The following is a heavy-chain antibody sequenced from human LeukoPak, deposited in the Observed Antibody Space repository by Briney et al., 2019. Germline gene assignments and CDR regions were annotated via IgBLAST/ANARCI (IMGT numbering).Heavy chain of an antibody. J-gene: IGHJ4*02. D-gene: IGHD2-15*01. CDR2: ISSSSSYI. Sequence: GGSLRLSCAASGFTFSSYSTNWVRQAPGKGLEWVSSISSSSSYIYYADSVKGRFTISRDNAKNSLYLQMNSLRAEDTAVYYCARDRDCSGGSCYSGFDYWGQGTLVTVSS. CDR3: ARDRDCSGGSCYSGFDY. CDR1: GFTFSSYS. V-gene: IGHV3-21*01.